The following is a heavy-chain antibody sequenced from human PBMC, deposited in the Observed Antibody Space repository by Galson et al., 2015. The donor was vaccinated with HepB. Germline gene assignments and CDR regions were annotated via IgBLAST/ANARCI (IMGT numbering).Heavy chain of an antibody. V-gene: IGHV3-21*01. CDR1: GFTFSSYS. CDR2: ISSSSSYI. J-gene: IGHJ4*02. Sequence: SLRLSCAASGFTFSSYSMNWVRQAPGKGLEWVSSISSSSSYIYYADSVKGRFTISRDNAKNSLYLQMNSLRAEDTAVYYCARGAFRGDTAMVSVTGGELDYWGQGTLVTVSS. CDR3: ARGAFRGDTAMVSVTGGELDY. D-gene: IGHD5-18*01.